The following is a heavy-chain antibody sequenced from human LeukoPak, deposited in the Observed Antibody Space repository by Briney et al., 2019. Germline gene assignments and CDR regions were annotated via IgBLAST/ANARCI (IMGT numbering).Heavy chain of an antibody. Sequence: PGGSLRLSCAASGFIFSSYWMTWVRQAPGMGLEWVANIRQDGSEKYYVDSVQGRFTISRDNAKNSLYLQMNSLRAEDTAVYYCARVRTDWYLDLWGRGTLVTVSS. J-gene: IGHJ2*01. CDR3: ARVRTDWYLDL. D-gene: IGHD2-8*02. CDR1: GFIFSSYW. CDR2: IRQDGSEK. V-gene: IGHV3-7*01.